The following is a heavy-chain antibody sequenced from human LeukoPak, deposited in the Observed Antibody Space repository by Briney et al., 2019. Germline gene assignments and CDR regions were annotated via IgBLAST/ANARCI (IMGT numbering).Heavy chain of an antibody. CDR3: ARDPTIGTRNFDY. Sequence: PGRSLRLSCAASGFTFSSYSMNWVRQAPGKGLEWVSYISSSSSTIYYADSVKGRFTISRDNAKNSLYLQMNSLRAEDTAVYYCARDPTIGTRNFDYWGQGTLVTVSS. V-gene: IGHV3-48*04. D-gene: IGHD1-7*01. CDR1: GFTFSSYS. CDR2: ISSSSSTI. J-gene: IGHJ4*02.